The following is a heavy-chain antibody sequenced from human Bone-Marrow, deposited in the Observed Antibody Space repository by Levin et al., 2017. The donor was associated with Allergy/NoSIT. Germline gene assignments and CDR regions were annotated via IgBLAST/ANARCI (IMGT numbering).Heavy chain of an antibody. CDR2: ISPIFDTT. CDR1: GGTFSSYS. CDR3: AREGTIRYDAFDI. D-gene: IGHD5-24*01. V-gene: IGHV1-69*06. Sequence: KISCRASGGTFSSYSFSWVRQAPGQGLEWMGWISPIFDTTKLPQKFQGRVTMTADKSTSTAYMELSSLTHDDTAVYYCAREGTIRYDAFDIWGQGTVVTVSS. J-gene: IGHJ3*02.